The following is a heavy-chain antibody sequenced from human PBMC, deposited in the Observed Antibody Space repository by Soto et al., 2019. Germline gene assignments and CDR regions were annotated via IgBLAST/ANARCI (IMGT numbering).Heavy chain of an antibody. Sequence: SETLSLTCAVYGGSFSGYYWSWIRQPPGKGLEWIGEINHSGSTNYNPSLKSRVTISVDTSKNQFSLKLSSVTAADTAVYYCARTAYYYDSSGYGAFDIWGQGTMVTV. V-gene: IGHV4-34*01. CDR3: ARTAYYYDSSGYGAFDI. D-gene: IGHD3-22*01. J-gene: IGHJ3*02. CDR1: GGSFSGYY. CDR2: INHSGST.